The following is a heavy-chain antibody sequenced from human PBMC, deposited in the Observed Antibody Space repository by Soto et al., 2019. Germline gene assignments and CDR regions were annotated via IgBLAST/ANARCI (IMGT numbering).Heavy chain of an antibody. CDR2: ISYDGSNK. CDR3: AREGRFGHYGMDV. Sequence: QVQLVESGGGVVQPGRSLRLSCAASGFTFSSYAMHWVRQAPGEGLEWVAVISYDGSNKYYADSVKGRFTISRDNSKNTLYLQMNSLRAEDTAVYYCAREGRFGHYGMDVWGQGTTVTVSS. J-gene: IGHJ6*02. CDR1: GFTFSSYA. V-gene: IGHV3-30-3*01. D-gene: IGHD3-3*01.